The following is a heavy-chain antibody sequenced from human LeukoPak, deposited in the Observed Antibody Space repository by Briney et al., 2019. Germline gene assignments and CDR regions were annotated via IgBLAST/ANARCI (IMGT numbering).Heavy chain of an antibody. CDR2: IHTSGST. V-gene: IGHV4-61*02. J-gene: IGHJ4*02. Sequence: PSETLTLTCTVSGGSISSGSYYWSWIRQPAGKGLEWIGRIHTSGSTNYNPSLKSRVTISVDTSKNQFSLKLISVTAADTAVYYCARNYYDFWSGYYRGYFDYWGQGTLVTVSS. D-gene: IGHD3-3*01. CDR1: GGSISSGSYY. CDR3: ARNYYDFWSGYYRGYFDY.